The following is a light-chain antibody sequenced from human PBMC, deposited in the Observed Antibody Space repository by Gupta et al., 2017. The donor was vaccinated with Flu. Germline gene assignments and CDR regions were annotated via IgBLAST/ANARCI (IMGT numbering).Light chain of an antibody. J-gene: IGLJ3*02. CDR3: QVWDTSSDHVV. Sequence: SYVLTQPPSLSVAPGQTARITCGGNNIETKSVHWYQQTPGQAPVLVVYDDSDRPSGIPERFSGSNSGNTATLTISRVEAGDEAHYYCQVWDTSSDHVVFGGGTELAVL. CDR2: DDS. V-gene: IGLV3-21*02. CDR1: NIETKS.